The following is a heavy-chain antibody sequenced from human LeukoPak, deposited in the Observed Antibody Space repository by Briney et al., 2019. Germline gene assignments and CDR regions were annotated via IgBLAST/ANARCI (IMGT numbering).Heavy chain of an antibody. J-gene: IGHJ4*02. Sequence: GGSLRLSCAASGFTFSSYGMHWVRQAPGKGLEWVAVISYDGSNKYYADSVKGRFTISRDNSRNTLYLQMNSLRAEDTAVYYCAKDRSLGPYYWGQGTLVTVSS. CDR2: ISYDGSNK. CDR1: GFTFSSYG. CDR3: AKDRSLGPYY. D-gene: IGHD1-26*01. V-gene: IGHV3-30*18.